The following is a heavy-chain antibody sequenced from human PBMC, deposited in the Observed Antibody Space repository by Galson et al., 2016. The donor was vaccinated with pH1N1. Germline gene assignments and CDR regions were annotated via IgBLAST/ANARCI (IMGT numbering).Heavy chain of an antibody. J-gene: IGHJ4*02. CDR2: IDWDDDK. CDR3: AKGLNPRYDTSGDYF. Sequence: PALVKPTQTLTLTCTFSGFSLSKTKMRVTWIRQPPGKALEWLARIDWDDDKFYSTSLKTRLTISKDTSKNQVVLTMTNMDPVDTALYYCAKGLNPRYDTSGDYFWGQGTLVTVSS. CDR1: GFSLSKTKMR. D-gene: IGHD3-22*01. V-gene: IGHV2-70*04.